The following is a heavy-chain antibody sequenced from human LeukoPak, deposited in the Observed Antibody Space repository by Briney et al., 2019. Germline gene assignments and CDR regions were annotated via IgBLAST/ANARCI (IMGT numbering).Heavy chain of an antibody. Sequence: GGSLRLSCAASGFTFSSYSMNWVRQAPGKGLEWVSSISSSSSYIYYADSVMGRFTISRDNSKNTLYLQMNSLRAEDTAVYYCARDRGYSGYDLFDYWGQGTLVTVSS. J-gene: IGHJ4*02. CDR1: GFTFSSYS. V-gene: IGHV3-21*01. D-gene: IGHD5-12*01. CDR3: ARDRGYSGYDLFDY. CDR2: ISSSSSYI.